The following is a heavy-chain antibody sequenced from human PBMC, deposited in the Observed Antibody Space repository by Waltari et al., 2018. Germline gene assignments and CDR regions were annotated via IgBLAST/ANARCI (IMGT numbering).Heavy chain of an antibody. D-gene: IGHD5-18*01. CDR1: GGSFSGYY. CDR3: AKGYGYRGAFAY. CDR2: INHSGST. V-gene: IGHV4-34*01. J-gene: IGHJ4*02. Sequence: QVQLQQWGAGLLKPSETLSLTCAVYGGSFSGYYWSWIRQPPGKGLEWIGEINHSGSTNYNPSLKSRVTISVDTSKNQFSLKLSSVTAADTAVYYCAKGYGYRGAFAYWGQGTLVTVSS.